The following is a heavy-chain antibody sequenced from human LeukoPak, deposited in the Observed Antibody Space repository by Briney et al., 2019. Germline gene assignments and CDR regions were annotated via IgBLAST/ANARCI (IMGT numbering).Heavy chain of an antibody. Sequence: PGGSLRLSCAASGFTFSSYSMNWVRQAPGKGLEWVSSISSSSSYIYYADSVKGRFTISRDNAKNSLYLQMNSLRAEDTAVYYCARDASGWYPSDAFDIWGQGTMVTVSS. J-gene: IGHJ3*02. CDR2: ISSSSSYI. CDR3: ARDASGWYPSDAFDI. D-gene: IGHD6-19*01. CDR1: GFTFSSYS. V-gene: IGHV3-21*01.